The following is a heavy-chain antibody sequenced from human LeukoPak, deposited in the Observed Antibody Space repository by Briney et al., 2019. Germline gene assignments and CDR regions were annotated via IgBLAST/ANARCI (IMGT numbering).Heavy chain of an antibody. D-gene: IGHD2-15*01. CDR1: GGSMSPYY. V-gene: IGHV4-59*08. CDR3: ARLGFCRGDNCLDDY. Sequence: SETLSLTCTVSGGSMSPYYWSWMRHPPGKGPEYVGYIFYTGGTNYSPSLKRRVTVSLDTSKNQFSPKLSSVTATDTAVYYCARLGFCRGDNCLDDYWGQGTLVTVSS. CDR2: IFYTGGT. J-gene: IGHJ4*02.